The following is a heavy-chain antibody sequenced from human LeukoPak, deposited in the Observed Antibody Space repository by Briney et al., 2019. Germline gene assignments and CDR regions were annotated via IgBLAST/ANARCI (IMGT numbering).Heavy chain of an antibody. CDR3: ASCLSVSSWFDP. J-gene: IGHJ5*02. CDR2: ISSSSSYI. D-gene: IGHD5/OR15-5a*01. V-gene: IGHV3-21*01. Sequence: PGGSLRLSWAASGLTFSSYSMNLVRQAPGEGLEWLSSISSSSSYIYYADSVKGRFTISRGNANKSLFLQMNSRRAEDTALYYCASCLSVSSWFDPWGQGTLVTVSS. CDR1: GLTFSSYS.